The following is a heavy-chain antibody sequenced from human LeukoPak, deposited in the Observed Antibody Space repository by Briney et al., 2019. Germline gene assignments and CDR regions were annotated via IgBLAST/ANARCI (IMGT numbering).Heavy chain of an antibody. CDR1: GYTFTSYD. CDR2: INTYNGDT. J-gene: IGHJ5*02. V-gene: IGHV1-18*01. Sequence: ASVKVSCKASGYTFTSYDINWVRQAPGQGLEWMGWINTYNGDTDYPHKLQGRVTMTTDTSTGTAYMEVRSLRSDDTAVYYCARWRGFTGSADENWFDPWGQGTLVTVSS. CDR3: ARWRGFTGSADENWFDP. D-gene: IGHD1-14*01.